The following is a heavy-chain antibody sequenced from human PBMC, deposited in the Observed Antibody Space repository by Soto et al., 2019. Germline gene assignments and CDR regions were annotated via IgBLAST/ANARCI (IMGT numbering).Heavy chain of an antibody. D-gene: IGHD1-26*01. CDR2: ISGSGGST. J-gene: IGHJ4*02. CDR3: AKEEVGDNISFDY. V-gene: IGHV3-23*01. Sequence: GGSLRLSCAASGFTFSSYAMSWVRQAPGKGLGWGSAISGSGGSTYYADSVKGRFTTSRNNSKNPLYLQMHTLTAEDTALYYCAKEEVGDNISFDYWGQGTMVTVSS. CDR1: GFTFSSYA.